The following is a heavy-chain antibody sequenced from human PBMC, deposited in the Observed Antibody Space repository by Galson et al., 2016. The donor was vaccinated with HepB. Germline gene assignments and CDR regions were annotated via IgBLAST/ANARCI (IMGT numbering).Heavy chain of an antibody. J-gene: IGHJ4*02. CDR3: AISGDENWVFDY. D-gene: IGHD7-27*01. Sequence: SLRLSCAVSGFTVSSNYMTWVRQAPGKGLEWVSLIYSGGRTKYADSVRGRFTISRDNSKNTLYLQMNSLRAEDTAVFYCAISGDENWVFDYWGQGTLVTVSS. CDR2: IYSGGRT. CDR1: GFTVSSNY. V-gene: IGHV3-66*01.